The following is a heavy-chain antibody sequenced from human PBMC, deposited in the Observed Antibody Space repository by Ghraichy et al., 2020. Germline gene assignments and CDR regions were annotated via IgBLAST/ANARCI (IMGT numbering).Heavy chain of an antibody. CDR3: ARLPLSTSWFDY. CDR2: IYYSGST. CDR1: GGSISSYY. V-gene: IGHV4-59*01. Sequence: SQTLSLTCTVSGGSISSYYWTWIRQPPGKGLEWIGYIYYSGSTNYNPSLKSRVTISVDTSKNQFSLKLSSVTAADTAVYYCARLPLSTSWFDYWGQGTLVTVSS. D-gene: IGHD6-13*01. J-gene: IGHJ4*02.